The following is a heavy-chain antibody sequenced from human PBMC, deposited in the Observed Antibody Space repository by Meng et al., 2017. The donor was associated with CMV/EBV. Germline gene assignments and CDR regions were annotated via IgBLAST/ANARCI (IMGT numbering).Heavy chain of an antibody. J-gene: IGHJ6*02. CDR2: IIPMRATT. CDR1: GGTFSKYV. D-gene: IGHD3-3*01. Sequence: SVKVSCKASGGTFSKYVTSWVRQAPGQGLEWMGGIIPMRATTNYAQRFQGRVTITADKSTGTVYMELSSLRSEDTAVYYCVGSEEFYHFRSGWEWYYHYGMDVWGPGTTVTVSS. CDR3: VGSEEFYHFRSGWEWYYHYGMDV. V-gene: IGHV1-69*10.